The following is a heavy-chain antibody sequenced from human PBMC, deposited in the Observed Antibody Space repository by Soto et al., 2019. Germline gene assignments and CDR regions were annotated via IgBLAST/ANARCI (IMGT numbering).Heavy chain of an antibody. J-gene: IGHJ2*01. Sequence: EVQLVQSGAEVKKPGESLRISCKGSGYSFTSHWISWVRQMPGKGLEWMGRIDPSDSYTSYSPSFQGHVTISADKSISTVYLQWSSLRASDTATYYCARGDTALCYWYLDLWGRGTLVTASS. V-gene: IGHV5-10-1*01. CDR2: IDPSDSYT. CDR3: ARGDTALCYWYLDL. CDR1: GYSFTSHW. D-gene: IGHD5-18*01.